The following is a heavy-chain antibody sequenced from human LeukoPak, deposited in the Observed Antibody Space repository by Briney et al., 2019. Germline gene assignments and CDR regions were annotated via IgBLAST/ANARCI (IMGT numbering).Heavy chain of an antibody. V-gene: IGHV4-34*01. J-gene: IGHJ4*02. CDR3: ARVGYGDYYFDY. CDR1: GGSFSGYY. D-gene: IGHD4-17*01. CDR2: INHSGST. Sequence: PSETLSLTCAAYGGSFSGYYWSWIRQPPGKGLEWIGEINHSGSTNYNPSLKSRVTISVDTSKNQFSLKLSSVTAADTAVYYCARVGYGDYYFDYWGQGTLVTVSS.